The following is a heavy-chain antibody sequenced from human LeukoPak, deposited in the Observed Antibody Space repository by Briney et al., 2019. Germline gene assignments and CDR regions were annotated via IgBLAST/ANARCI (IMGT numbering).Heavy chain of an antibody. CDR2: IYPGDSDT. V-gene: IGHV5-51*01. CDR3: ARQGGYYDSSGYYYDGHYFDH. D-gene: IGHD3-22*01. CDR1: GYSFTSYW. Sequence: GESLKISCKGSGYSFTSYWIGWVRQMPGKGLEWMGIIYPGDSDTRYSPSFQGQVTISADKSISTAYLQWSSLKASDTAMYYCARQGGYYDSSGYYYDGHYFDHWGQGTLVTVSS. J-gene: IGHJ4*02.